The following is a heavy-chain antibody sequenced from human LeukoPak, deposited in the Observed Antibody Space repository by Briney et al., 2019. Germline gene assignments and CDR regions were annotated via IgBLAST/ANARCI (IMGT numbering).Heavy chain of an antibody. Sequence: GRSLRLSCAASGFTFSSYAMHWVRQAPGKGLEWVAVISYDGSNKYYADSVKGRFTISRDNSKNTLYLQMNTLRAEDTAVYYYWRVNDFWSGYSDYWGQGTLVTVSS. CDR1: GFTFSSYA. CDR3: WRVNDFWSGYSDY. V-gene: IGHV3-30*01. J-gene: IGHJ4*02. D-gene: IGHD3-3*01. CDR2: ISYDGSNK.